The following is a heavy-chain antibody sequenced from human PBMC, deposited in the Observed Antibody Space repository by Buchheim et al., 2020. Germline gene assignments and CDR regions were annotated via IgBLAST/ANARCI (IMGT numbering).Heavy chain of an antibody. CDR1: GGSFSGYY. V-gene: IGHV4-34*01. D-gene: IGHD2-15*01. Sequence: QVQLQQWGAGLLKPSETLSLTCAVYGGSFSGYYWSWIRQPPGKGLEWIGEINHSGSTNYNPSLKIRVTISVDTSKNQFSLKLSSVTAADTAVYYCARGYGLLRSYYFDYWGQGTL. J-gene: IGHJ4*02. CDR2: INHSGST. CDR3: ARGYGLLRSYYFDY.